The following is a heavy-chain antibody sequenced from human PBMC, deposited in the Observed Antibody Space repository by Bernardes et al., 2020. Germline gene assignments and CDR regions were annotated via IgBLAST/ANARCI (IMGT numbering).Heavy chain of an antibody. Sequence: SETLSLTCTVSGGSISSSSYYWGWIRQPPGKGLEWIGCIYYSGSTYYNPSLKSRVTISVDTSKNQFSLKLSSVTAADTAVYYCARLSIAAQRTADYWGQGTLVTVSS. CDR2: IYYSGST. CDR3: ARLSIAAQRTADY. V-gene: IGHV4-39*01. CDR1: GGSISSSSYY. J-gene: IGHJ4*02. D-gene: IGHD6-6*01.